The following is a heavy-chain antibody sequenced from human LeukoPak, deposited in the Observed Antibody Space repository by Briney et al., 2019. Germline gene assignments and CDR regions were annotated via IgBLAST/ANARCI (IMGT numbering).Heavy chain of an antibody. CDR1: GYTFTGYY. Sequence: ASVKVSCKASGYTFTGYYMHWVRQAPGQGLEWMGRINPNSGGTNYAQKFQGRVTMTRDTSISTAYMELRSLRSDDTAVYYCARSSDSSGYYVRVFDYWGQGTLVTVSS. J-gene: IGHJ4*02. CDR3: ARSSDSSGYYVRVFDY. CDR2: INPNSGGT. V-gene: IGHV1-2*06. D-gene: IGHD3-22*01.